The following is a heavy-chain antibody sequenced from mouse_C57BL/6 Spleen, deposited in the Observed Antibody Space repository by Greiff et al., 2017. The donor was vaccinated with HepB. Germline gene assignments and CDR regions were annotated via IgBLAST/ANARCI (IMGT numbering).Heavy chain of an antibody. V-gene: IGHV1-64*01. CDR3: ARGGGDDGWGDYAMDY. CDR1: GYTFTSYW. D-gene: IGHD2-13*01. CDR2: IHPNSGRT. Sequence: QVQLQQPGAELVKPGASVKLSCKASGYTFTSYWMPWVKQRPGQGLEWIGMIHPNSGRTNYNEKFKSKATLTVDKSSSTAYMQLSSLTSEDSAVYYCARGGGDDGWGDYAMDYWGQGTSVTVSS. J-gene: IGHJ4*01.